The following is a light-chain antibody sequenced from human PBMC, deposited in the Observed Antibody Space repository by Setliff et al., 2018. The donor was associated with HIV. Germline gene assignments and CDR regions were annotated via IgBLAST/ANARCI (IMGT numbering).Light chain of an antibody. V-gene: IGLV2-14*01. CDR1: SSDIGTYNY. CDR2: GVN. CDR3: NSYTTSTTRV. J-gene: IGLJ3*02. Sequence: QSVLTQPASVSGSPGQSINISCIGTSSDIGTYNYVSWYQHHPGKAPRLIIYGVNNRPSGVSDRFSGSKSGNTASLTISGLQAEDEAHYYCNSYTTSTTRVFGGGTKVTVL.